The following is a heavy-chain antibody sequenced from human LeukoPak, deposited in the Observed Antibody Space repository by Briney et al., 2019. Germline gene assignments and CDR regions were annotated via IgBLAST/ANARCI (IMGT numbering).Heavy chain of an antibody. CDR2: ISAYNGNT. CDR3: ARDLSGTYVERFDY. Sequence: ASVKVSCKASGYTFTSYGISWVRQAPGQGLEGMGWISAYNGNTNYAQKLQGRVTMATDTSTSTAYMELRSLRSDDTAVYYCARDLSGTYVERFDYWGQGTLVTVSS. D-gene: IGHD1-1*01. CDR1: GYTFTSYG. J-gene: IGHJ4*02. V-gene: IGHV1-18*01.